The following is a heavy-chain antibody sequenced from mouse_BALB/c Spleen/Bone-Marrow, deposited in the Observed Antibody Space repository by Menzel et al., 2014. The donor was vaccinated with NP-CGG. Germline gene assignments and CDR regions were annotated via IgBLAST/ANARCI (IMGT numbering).Heavy chain of an antibody. CDR3: ARSVYYGSSYVDY. J-gene: IGHJ2*01. D-gene: IGHD1-1*01. CDR2: ISYSGST. Sequence: EVMLVESGPGLVKPSQSLSLTCTVTGYSITSDYAWNWIRQFPGNKLEWMGYISYSGSTSYNPSLKSRISITRDTSKNQFFLQLNSVTTEDTATYYCARSVYYGSSYVDYWGLGTTLTVSS. CDR1: GYSITSDYA. V-gene: IGHV3-2*02.